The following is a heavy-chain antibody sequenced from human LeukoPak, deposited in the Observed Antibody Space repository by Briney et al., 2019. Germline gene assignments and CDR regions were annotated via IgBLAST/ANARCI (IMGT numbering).Heavy chain of an antibody. V-gene: IGHV3-53*01. CDR2: IYSGGST. CDR1: GFTVSSNY. Sequence: PGGSLRLSCAASGFTVSSNYMSWVRQHPGEGLEWLSVIYSGGSTYYADSVKGRFTISRDNSKNTLYLQMNSLRAEDTAVYYCASLPIAAAGTSLDYWGQGTLVTVSS. CDR3: ASLPIAAAGTSLDY. D-gene: IGHD6-13*01. J-gene: IGHJ4*02.